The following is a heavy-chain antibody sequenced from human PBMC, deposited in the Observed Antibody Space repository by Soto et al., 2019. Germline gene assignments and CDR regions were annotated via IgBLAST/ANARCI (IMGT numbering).Heavy chain of an antibody. CDR1: GGSISSYY. Sequence: SETLSLTCTVSGGSISSYYWSWIRQPPGKGLEWIGYIYYSGSTNYNPSLKSRVTISVDTSKNQFSLKLSSVTAADTAVYYCARAQIGTPYYDFWSGYIYYYYMDVWGKGTTVTV. V-gene: IGHV4-59*01. CDR2: IYYSGST. CDR3: ARAQIGTPYYDFWSGYIYYYYMDV. J-gene: IGHJ6*03. D-gene: IGHD3-3*01.